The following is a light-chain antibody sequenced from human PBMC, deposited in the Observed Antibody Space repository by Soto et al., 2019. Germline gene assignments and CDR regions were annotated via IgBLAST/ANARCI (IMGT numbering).Light chain of an antibody. Sequence: EIVMTQSPATLSVSPGERATLSCRASQSVNSDLAWYQQKPGQAPRLLIHDASTRATGIPVRFSGSGSGTEFTHTISSLQSEDFAIYYCQQYNNWPLGFGGGTKVEIK. CDR1: QSVNSD. CDR2: DAS. V-gene: IGKV3-15*01. J-gene: IGKJ4*01. CDR3: QQYNNWPLG.